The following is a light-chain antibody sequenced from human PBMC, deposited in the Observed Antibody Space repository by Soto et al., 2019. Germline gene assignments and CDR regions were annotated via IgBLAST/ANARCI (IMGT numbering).Light chain of an antibody. CDR1: SSDVGAYNY. V-gene: IGLV2-8*01. CDR2: EVT. CDR3: SSFASSNTWV. J-gene: IGLJ3*02. Sequence: QSALTQPPSASGSPGQSVTISYTGTSSDVGAYNYVSWYQQHAGKAPKLVIYEVTKRPSGVPDRVSGSKSANTASLTVSGLQAEDEADYYCSSFASSNTWVFGGGTKLTVL.